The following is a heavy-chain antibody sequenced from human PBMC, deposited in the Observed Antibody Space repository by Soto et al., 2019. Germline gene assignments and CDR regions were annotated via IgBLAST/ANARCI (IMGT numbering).Heavy chain of an antibody. Sequence: PSETLSLTCTVSGGSISSSIYYWGWIRQPPGKGLEWIGSIYYNGNTNYNPSLKSRVTISVDTSKNQFSLKLTSVAAADTAVYFCARGGWYVDYWGQGILVTVSS. CDR3: ARGGWYVDY. CDR2: IYYNGNT. J-gene: IGHJ4*02. D-gene: IGHD6-19*01. CDR1: GGSISSSIYY. V-gene: IGHV4-39*07.